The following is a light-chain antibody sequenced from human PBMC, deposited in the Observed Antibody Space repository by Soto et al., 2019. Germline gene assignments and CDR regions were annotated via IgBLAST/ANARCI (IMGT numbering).Light chain of an antibody. CDR1: SSDVGSYNL. CDR3: CSYAGSSTVV. V-gene: IGLV2-23*01. Sequence: QSALTQPASVSGSPGQSITISCTGTSSDVGSYNLVSWYQQHPGKAPKLMIYEGSKRPSGVSNRFSGSKSGNTASLTISGVQAEDEGGYYCCSYAGSSTVVFGGGTKLTVL. CDR2: EGS. J-gene: IGLJ2*01.